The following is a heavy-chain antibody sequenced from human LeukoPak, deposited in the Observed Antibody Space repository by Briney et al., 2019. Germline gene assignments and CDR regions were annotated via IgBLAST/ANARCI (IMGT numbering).Heavy chain of an antibody. J-gene: IGHJ6*03. Sequence: ASVKISCKASGYTFTSYDINWVRQATGQGLEWMGWMNPNSGNTGYAQKFQGRVTITRNTSISTAYMELSSLRSEDTAVYYCARVRRPYYYYYMDVWGKGTTVTVSS. CDR2: MNPNSGNT. V-gene: IGHV1-8*03. CDR1: GYTFTSYD. CDR3: ARVRRPYYYYYMDV. D-gene: IGHD3-10*01.